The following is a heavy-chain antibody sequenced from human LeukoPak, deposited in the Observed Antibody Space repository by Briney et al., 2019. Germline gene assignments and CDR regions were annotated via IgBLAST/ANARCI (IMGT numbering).Heavy chain of an antibody. CDR2: INTDGSYT. CDR1: GFTFSNYW. D-gene: IGHD4-17*01. CDR3: ARGYGDYPYYYYMDV. J-gene: IGHJ6*03. Sequence: GGSLRLSCAASGFTFSNYWMHWVRQAPGKRLVWVSRINTDGSYTSYADSVKGRFTISRDNAKNTQFLQMNSLRAEDTAVYYCARGYGDYPYYYYMDVWGKGTTVTVSS. V-gene: IGHV3-74*01.